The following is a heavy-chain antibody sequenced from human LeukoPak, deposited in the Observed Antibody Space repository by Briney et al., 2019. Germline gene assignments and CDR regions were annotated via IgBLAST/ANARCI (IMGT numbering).Heavy chain of an antibody. CDR1: GGSISSYY. Sequence: SETLSLTCTVSGGSISSYYWSWIRQPPGKGLEWIGFIFYSGTTNYNPSLKSRVTISVDTSKNQFSLKLSSVTAADTAVYYCAKGDRIPGIAAAGTLTYMDVWGKGTTVTVSS. V-gene: IGHV4-59*01. CDR3: AKGDRIPGIAAAGTLTYMDV. CDR2: IFYSGTT. J-gene: IGHJ6*03. D-gene: IGHD6-13*01.